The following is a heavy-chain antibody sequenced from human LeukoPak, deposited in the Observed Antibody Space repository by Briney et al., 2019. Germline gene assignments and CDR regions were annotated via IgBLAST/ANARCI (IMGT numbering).Heavy chain of an antibody. CDR2: IKQDGSEK. Sequence: GGSLRLSCAASGFTFSSYWMSWVRQAPGKGLEWVANIKQDGSEKYYVDSGKGRFNISRDNAKNSLYLQMNSLRAEDTAVYYCASYYDLLTGYDYWGQGTLVTVSS. J-gene: IGHJ4*02. V-gene: IGHV3-7*01. CDR3: ASYYDLLTGYDY. CDR1: GFTFSSYW. D-gene: IGHD3-9*01.